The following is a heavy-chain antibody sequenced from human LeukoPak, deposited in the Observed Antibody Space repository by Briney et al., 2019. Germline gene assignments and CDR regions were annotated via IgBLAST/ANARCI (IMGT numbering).Heavy chain of an antibody. V-gene: IGHV3-33*01. D-gene: IGHD3-22*01. Sequence: GGSLRLSCAASGFAFSSYGMHWVRQAPGKGLEWVAVIWYDGSNKYYADSVKGRFTISRDNSKNTLYLQMNSLRAEDTAVYYCARDAKYSYYYDSSGPRAPDYWGQGTLVTVSS. CDR1: GFAFSSYG. CDR3: ARDAKYSYYYDSSGPRAPDY. CDR2: IWYDGSNK. J-gene: IGHJ4*02.